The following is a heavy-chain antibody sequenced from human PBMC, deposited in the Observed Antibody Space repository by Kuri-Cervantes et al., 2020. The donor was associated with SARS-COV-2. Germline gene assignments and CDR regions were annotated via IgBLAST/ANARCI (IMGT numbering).Heavy chain of an antibody. D-gene: IGHD5-18*01. CDR2: IWSNGTNK. CDR1: EFTFSSYG. Sequence: GGSLRLSCAASEFTFSSYGMHWVRQAPGKGLEWVAVIWSNGTNKYYADSAKGRFTISSDNSKSTLYLQMNSLRAEGTAVYFCARALYGGRLDYSPTYGYYYEGMDVWGQGTMVTVSS. J-gene: IGHJ6*02. CDR3: ARALYGGRLDYSPTYGYYYEGMDV. V-gene: IGHV3-33*01.